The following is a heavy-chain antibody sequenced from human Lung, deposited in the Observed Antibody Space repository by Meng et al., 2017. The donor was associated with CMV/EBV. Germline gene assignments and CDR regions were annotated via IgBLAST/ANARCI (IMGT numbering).Heavy chain of an antibody. Sequence: GESLKISCAASGFTFSSYAMSWVRQAPGKGLEWVSVFYRGDFGTNYVDSVKGRFTISKDYSSNTLYLQMNSLRVEDTAVYYCVKDDTSGLGDYWGQGTLVTASS. D-gene: IGHD2-2*01. CDR1: GFTFSSYA. J-gene: IGHJ4*02. CDR3: VKDDTSGLGDY. V-gene: IGHV3-23*03. CDR2: FYRGDFGT.